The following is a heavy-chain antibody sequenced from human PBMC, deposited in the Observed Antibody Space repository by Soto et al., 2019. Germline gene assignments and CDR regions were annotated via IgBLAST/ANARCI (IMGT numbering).Heavy chain of an antibody. D-gene: IGHD6-13*01. CDR3: ARDQGYRSSWYSRTTLTYYYYGMDV. Sequence: QVQLVESGGGVVQPGRSPRLSCAASGFTFSSYGMHWVRQAPGKGLEWVAVICYDGGNKYYADSVKGRCTISRDNSKNTLYLQMNSLSADDTAVYSCARDQGYRSSWYSRTTLTYYYYGMDVWGQGTTVIVSS. CDR2: ICYDGGNK. CDR1: GFTFSSYG. V-gene: IGHV3-33*01. J-gene: IGHJ6*02.